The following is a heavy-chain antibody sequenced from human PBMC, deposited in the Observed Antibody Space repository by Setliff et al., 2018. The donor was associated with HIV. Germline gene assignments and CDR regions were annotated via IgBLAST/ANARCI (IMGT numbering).Heavy chain of an antibody. Sequence: GGSLRLSCAASGFAFSTYAMSWVRQAPGKGLEWVSAISDSGGGTYYADSVKGRFTVSRDNSADTVYLQMNSLRAEDTALYYCARDTSNYYGSGSYYPGDYWGQGTLVTVSS. J-gene: IGHJ4*02. CDR3: ARDTSNYYGSGSYYPGDY. V-gene: IGHV3-23*01. CDR2: ISDSGGGT. CDR1: GFAFSTYA. D-gene: IGHD3-10*01.